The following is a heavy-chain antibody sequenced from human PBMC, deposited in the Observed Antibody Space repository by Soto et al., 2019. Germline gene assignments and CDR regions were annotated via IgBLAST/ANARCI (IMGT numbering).Heavy chain of an antibody. V-gene: IGHV1-2*06. J-gene: IGHJ6*02. D-gene: IGHD3-9*01. Sequence: ASVKVSCKASGYIFTDYYMHWVRQAPGQELGWMGRINPNSGGTNYAQKFQGRVTMTEDTSTDTAYMELSSLRSEDTAVYYCATPKGRYFDLNYYYYGMDVWGQGTTVTVSS. CDR2: INPNSGGT. CDR3: ATPKGRYFDLNYYYYGMDV. CDR1: GYIFTDYY.